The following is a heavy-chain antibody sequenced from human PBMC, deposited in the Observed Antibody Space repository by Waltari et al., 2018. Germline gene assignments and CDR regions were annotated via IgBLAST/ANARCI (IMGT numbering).Heavy chain of an antibody. CDR2: IYCGGDT. CDR1: GFAVSSSY. CDR3: AMVPLGTRYFHFGLYF. J-gene: IGHJ6*02. D-gene: IGHD3-10*01. V-gene: IGHV3-53*01. Sequence: EVQVVESGGGLIQPGGSLRLSCAASGFAVSSSYMNWVRQAPGKGLEWVSVIYCGGDTKYAHSVKCRFSFSSDNSKNSVYLHMDSLRADDTSLYYCAMVPLGTRYFHFGLYFWGHVTTVTVSS.